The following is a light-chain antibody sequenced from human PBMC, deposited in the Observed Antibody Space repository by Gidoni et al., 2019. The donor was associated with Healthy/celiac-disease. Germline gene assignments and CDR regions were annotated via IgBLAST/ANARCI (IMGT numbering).Light chain of an antibody. CDR2: YDS. V-gene: IGLV3-21*04. CDR3: QVCDSSSDHVV. CDR1: NIGSKS. J-gene: IGLJ2*01. Sequence: SYVRTQPSSVSVAPGKTSRITCGGNNIGSKSVHWYQQKPGQAPVLVLYYDSDRPSGIPERFSGSNSWNTATLTISRVEAGDEADYSCQVCDSSSDHVVFGGGTKLTVL.